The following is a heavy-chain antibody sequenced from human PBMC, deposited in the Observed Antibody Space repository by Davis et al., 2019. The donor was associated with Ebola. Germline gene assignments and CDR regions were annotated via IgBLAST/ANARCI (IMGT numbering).Heavy chain of an antibody. J-gene: IGHJ5*02. Sequence: AASVKVSCKASGGTFSSYAISWVRQAPGQGLEWMGGIIPIFGTANYAQKFQGRFTITADKSTSTAYMELSSLRSEDTAVYYCARGITMVRGYDWFDPWGQGTLVTVSS. CDR2: IIPIFGTA. CDR1: GGTFSSYA. D-gene: IGHD3-10*01. V-gene: IGHV1-69*06. CDR3: ARGITMVRGYDWFDP.